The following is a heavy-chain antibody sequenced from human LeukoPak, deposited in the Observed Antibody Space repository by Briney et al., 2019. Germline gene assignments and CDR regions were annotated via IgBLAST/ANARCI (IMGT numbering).Heavy chain of an antibody. V-gene: IGHV1-58*02. Sequence: GTSVKVSCKASGLTFTSSAMQWVRQARGQRLEWIGWIVVGSGNTNYAQKFQERVTITRDMSTSTAYMELSSLRSEDTAVYYCARDPIAAAGTLDYWGQGTLVTVSS. J-gene: IGHJ4*02. CDR3: ARDPIAAAGTLDY. D-gene: IGHD6-13*01. CDR1: GLTFTSSA. CDR2: IVVGSGNT.